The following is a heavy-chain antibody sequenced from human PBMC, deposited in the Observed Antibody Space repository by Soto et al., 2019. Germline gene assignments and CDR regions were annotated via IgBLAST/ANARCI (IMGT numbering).Heavy chain of an antibody. J-gene: IGHJ6*03. CDR3: AGGGSIVVATRRLMDV. CDR2: INYNGNT. CDR1: GASISSHY. Sequence: QVQLQESGPGLEKPSETPSLTCTVSGASISSHYWSWIRQAPGKGLEWIANINYNGNTNYNPSLKSRVTISVDSSKNQFSLTVISVTAADTAVYYCAGGGSIVVATRRLMDVWGRGTTVTVSS. V-gene: IGHV4-59*08. D-gene: IGHD3-22*01.